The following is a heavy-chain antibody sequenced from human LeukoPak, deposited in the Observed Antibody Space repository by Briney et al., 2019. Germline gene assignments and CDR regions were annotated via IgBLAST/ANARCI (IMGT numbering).Heavy chain of an antibody. V-gene: IGHV4-39*01. CDR3: ASPAAEQLALDY. CDR2: IYYSGST. Sequence: SETLSLTCTVSGGSISSSSYYWGWIRQPPGKGLVWIGSIYYSGSTYYNPSLKSRVTISVDTSKNQFSLKLSSVTAADTAVYYCASPAAEQLALDYWGQGTLVTVSS. J-gene: IGHJ4*02. D-gene: IGHD2-2*01. CDR1: GGSISSSSYY.